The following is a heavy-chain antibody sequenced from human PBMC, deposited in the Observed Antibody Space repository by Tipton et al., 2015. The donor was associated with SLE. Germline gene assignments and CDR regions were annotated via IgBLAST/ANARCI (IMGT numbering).Heavy chain of an antibody. CDR3: ARVEARVYFDS. J-gene: IGHJ4*02. CDR1: GGSIGTAY. V-gene: IGHV4-59*01. CDR2: IFYSGST. Sequence: TLSLTCTVSGGSIGTAYWSWIRQPPGKGLEWIGYIFYSGSTDYNPSLKSRVTMSIDTSKSQFSLKLSSVTAADTAVYYCARVEARVYFDSWGLGTLVTVSS.